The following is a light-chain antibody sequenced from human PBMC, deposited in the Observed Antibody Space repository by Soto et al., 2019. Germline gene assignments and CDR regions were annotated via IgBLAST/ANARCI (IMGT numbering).Light chain of an antibody. CDR2: TNS. CDR3: ATWDDNVYV. J-gene: IGLJ1*01. Sequence: VLTQPPSASGTPGQTFTISCSISSPNVGTNPVAWYQQLPGTAPKLLIYTNSQRPLGVPVRFSGSKSGTSASLAISGLQSEDEGDYYCATWDDNVYVFGTGTKVTVL. CDR1: SPNVGTNP. V-gene: IGLV1-44*01.